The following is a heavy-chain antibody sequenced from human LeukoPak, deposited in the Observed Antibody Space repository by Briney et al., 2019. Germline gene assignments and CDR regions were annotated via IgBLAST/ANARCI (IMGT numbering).Heavy chain of an antibody. CDR1: GYSFTSDW. D-gene: IGHD3-9*01. V-gene: IGHV5-51*01. Sequence: GESLKISCKGSGYSFTSDWIGWVRQVPGKGLEWMGIIYPDDSDTRYSPSFQGQVTISADKSISTAYLQWSSLKASDTAMYYCARRRFLTGRDDAFDIWGQGTMVTVSS. CDR3: ARRRFLTGRDDAFDI. J-gene: IGHJ3*02. CDR2: IYPDDSDT.